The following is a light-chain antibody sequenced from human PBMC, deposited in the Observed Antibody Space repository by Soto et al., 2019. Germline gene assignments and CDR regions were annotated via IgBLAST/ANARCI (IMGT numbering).Light chain of an antibody. V-gene: IGLV2-14*03. CDR3: SSYTGRSTVV. CDR1: SSDVGASNY. J-gene: IGLJ2*01. Sequence: QSALTQPASVSGSPGQSITISCTGTSSDVGASNYVSWYQHHPGKAPKLLIYDVSHRPSGVSNRFSGSKSGNTASLTISGLQAEDEADYYCSSYTGRSTVVVGGGTKLTVL. CDR2: DVS.